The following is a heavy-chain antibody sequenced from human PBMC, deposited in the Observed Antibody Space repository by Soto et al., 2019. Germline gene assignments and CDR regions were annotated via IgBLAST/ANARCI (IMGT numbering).Heavy chain of an antibody. CDR3: ARGGGNSDWYSAFDI. Sequence: EVQLVESGGGLVQPGGSLRLSCAATGFTFSTYWVHWVRQAPGKGLVWVSRITSDGSTTNYADSVKGRFTISRNNAKNTLYRQMHSLRAEDTAVYYCARGGGNSDWYSAFDIWGQGTMVTVSS. J-gene: IGHJ3*02. CDR1: GFTFSTYW. CDR2: ITSDGSTT. V-gene: IGHV3-74*01. D-gene: IGHD6-19*01.